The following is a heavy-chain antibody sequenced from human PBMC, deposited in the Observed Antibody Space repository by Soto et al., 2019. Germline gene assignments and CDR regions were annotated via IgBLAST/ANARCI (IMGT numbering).Heavy chain of an antibody. V-gene: IGHV1-2*04. CDR3: ARNKEAMVRGSSYFDY. Sequence: RASVKVSCKASGYTFTGYYMHWVRQAPGQGLEWMGWINPNSGGTNYAQKFQGWVTMTRDTSISTAYMELSSLRSEDTAVYYCARNKEAMVRGSSYFDYWGQGTLVTVSS. CDR1: GYTFTGYY. J-gene: IGHJ4*02. D-gene: IGHD3-10*01. CDR2: INPNSGGT.